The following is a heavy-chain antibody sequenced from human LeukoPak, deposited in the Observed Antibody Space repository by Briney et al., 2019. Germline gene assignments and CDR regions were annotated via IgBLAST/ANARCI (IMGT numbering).Heavy chain of an antibody. CDR1: GFTFSTYW. V-gene: IGHV3-7*01. J-gene: IGHJ4*02. Sequence: GGSLRLSCAASGFTFSTYWTTGVRQASGKGLEGGANINQGGSETSYVDSVKGRFTIPRDNAKNSLYLQMNSLRAEDTAVYYCARGGLYHYSGTSGDYWGQGTLVTVSS. D-gene: IGHD1-26*01. CDR2: INQGGSET. CDR3: ARGGLYHYSGTSGDY.